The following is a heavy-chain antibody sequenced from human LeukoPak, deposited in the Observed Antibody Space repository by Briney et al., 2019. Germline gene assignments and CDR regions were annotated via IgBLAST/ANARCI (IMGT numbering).Heavy chain of an antibody. CDR1: GFTFSSYG. D-gene: IGHD3-10*01. Sequence: PGGSLRLSCAASGFTFSSYGMHWVRQAPGKGLEWVAVIWCDGSNKYYADSVKGRFTISRDNSKNTLYLQMNSLRAEDTAVYYCAREPRRFYYFDYWGQGTLVTVSS. CDR3: AREPRRFYYFDY. J-gene: IGHJ4*02. V-gene: IGHV3-33*01. CDR2: IWCDGSNK.